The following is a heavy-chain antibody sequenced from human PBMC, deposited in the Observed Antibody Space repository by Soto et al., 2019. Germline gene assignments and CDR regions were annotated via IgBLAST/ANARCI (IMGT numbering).Heavy chain of an antibody. Sequence: GASVKVSCKASGYTFTSYAMHWVRQAPGQRLEWMGWINAGNGNTKYSQKFQGRVTITRDTSASTAYMELSSLRSEDTAVYYCARFVAGTTWEPSESWGQGTLVTVSS. V-gene: IGHV1-3*01. CDR2: INAGNGNT. D-gene: IGHD1-7*01. CDR3: ARFVAGTTWEPSES. J-gene: IGHJ4*02. CDR1: GYTFTSYA.